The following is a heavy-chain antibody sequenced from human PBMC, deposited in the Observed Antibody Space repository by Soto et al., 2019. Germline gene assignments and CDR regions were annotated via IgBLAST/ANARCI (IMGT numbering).Heavy chain of an antibody. CDR3: ARDPAIYSGKFDYGLDV. D-gene: IGHD4-4*01. CDR2: IGNRGRTI. V-gene: IGHV3-48*03. CDR1: GFTFSNYE. Sequence: VGSLRLSCAASGFTFSNYEMNWVRQAPGKGLEWVSYIGNRGRTIYYADSVKGRFTISRDNAKNSLYLQMNSLRAEDTAVYYCARDPAIYSGKFDYGLDVWGQGTTVTV. J-gene: IGHJ6*02.